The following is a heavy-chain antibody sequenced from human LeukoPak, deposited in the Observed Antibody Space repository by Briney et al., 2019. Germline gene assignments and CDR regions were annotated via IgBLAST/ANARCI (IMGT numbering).Heavy chain of an antibody. J-gene: IGHJ5*02. CDR3: TRPGDYYDSSGYLNWFDP. D-gene: IGHD3-22*01. CDR1: GFTFSSYS. V-gene: IGHV3-73*01. Sequence: PGGSLRLSCAASGFTFSSYSMNWVRQASGKGLEWVGPIRSKANSYATAYAASVKGRFTISRDDSKNTAYLQMNSLKTEDTAVYYCTRPGDYYDSSGYLNWFDPWGQGTLVTVSS. CDR2: IRSKANSYAT.